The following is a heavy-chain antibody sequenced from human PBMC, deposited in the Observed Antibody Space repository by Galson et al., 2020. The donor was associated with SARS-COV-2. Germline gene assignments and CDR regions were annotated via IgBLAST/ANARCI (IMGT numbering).Heavy chain of an antibody. CDR3: AREALGSGSYHLDY. J-gene: IGHJ4*02. V-gene: IGHV4-34*01. CDR2: INHSGST. D-gene: IGHD3-10*01. CDR1: GGSFSGYY. Sequence: SETLYLTCAVYGGSFSGYYWSWIRQPPGKGLEWIGEINHSGSTNYNPSLKSRVTISVDTSKNQFSLKLSSVTAADTAVYYCAREALGSGSYHLDYWGQGTLVTVSS.